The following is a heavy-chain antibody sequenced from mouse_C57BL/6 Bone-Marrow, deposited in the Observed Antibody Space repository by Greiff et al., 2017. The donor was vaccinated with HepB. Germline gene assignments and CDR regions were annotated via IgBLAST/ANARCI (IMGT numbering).Heavy chain of an antibody. CDR2: IDPSDSYT. Sequence: VQLQQPGAELVKPGASVKLSCKASGYTFTSYWMQWVKQRPGQGLEWIGEIDPSDSYTNYNQKFKGKATLTVDKPSSTAYMQLSSLTSEDSAVYYCARWGYGSFFDYWGQGTTLTVSS. CDR1: GYTFTSYW. V-gene: IGHV1-50*01. CDR3: ARWGYGSFFDY. D-gene: IGHD1-1*01. J-gene: IGHJ2*01.